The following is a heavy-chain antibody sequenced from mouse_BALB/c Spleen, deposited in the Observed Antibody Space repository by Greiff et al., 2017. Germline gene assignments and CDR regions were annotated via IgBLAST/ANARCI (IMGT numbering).Heavy chain of an antibody. Sequence: EVQLQQSGPSLVKPSQSLSLTCTVTGYSITSDYAWNWIRQFPGNKLEWMGYISYSGSTSYNPSLKSRISITRDTSKNQFFLQLNSVTTEDTATYYCARGQLGLWFAYWGQGTLVTVSA. D-gene: IGHD3-1*01. CDR3: ARGQLGLWFAY. V-gene: IGHV3-2*02. CDR2: ISYSGST. CDR1: GYSITSDYA. J-gene: IGHJ3*01.